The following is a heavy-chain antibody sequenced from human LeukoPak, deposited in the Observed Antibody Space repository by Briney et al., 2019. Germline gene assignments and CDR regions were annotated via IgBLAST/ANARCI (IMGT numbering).Heavy chain of an antibody. CDR3: ARHSRGNWFDP. V-gene: IGHV1-69*13. D-gene: IGHD3-22*01. CDR2: IIPIFGTA. J-gene: IGHJ5*02. CDR1: GYTFTSYG. Sequence: ASVKVSCKASGYTFTSYGISWVRQAPGQGLEWMGGIIPIFGTANYAQKFQGRVTITADESTSTAYMELSSLRSEDTAVYYCARHSRGNWFDPWGQGTLVTVSS.